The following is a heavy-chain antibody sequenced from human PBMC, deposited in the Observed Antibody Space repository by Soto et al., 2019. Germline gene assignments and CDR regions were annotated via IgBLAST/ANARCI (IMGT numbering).Heavy chain of an antibody. CDR1: GYSFTRNG. J-gene: IGHJ6*02. CDR3: VRDRDSDTWPSRDV. Sequence: QVHLVQSGAELKKPGASVRVSCKASGYSFTRNGISWVRQAPGQGLEWMGWISAKNGDTNYAQKFQGRVSMTTDTSTRTAYMELRSLRSDDTAVYYCVRDRDSDTWPSRDVWGQGTTVTVSS. D-gene: IGHD1-26*01. CDR2: ISAKNGDT. V-gene: IGHV1-18*01.